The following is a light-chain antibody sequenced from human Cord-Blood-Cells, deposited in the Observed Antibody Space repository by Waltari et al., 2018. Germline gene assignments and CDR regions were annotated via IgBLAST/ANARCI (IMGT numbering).Light chain of an antibody. CDR1: SSDVGGYNY. V-gene: IGLV2-14*01. CDR3: SSYTSSSTWV. J-gene: IGLJ3*02. Sequence: QSALTQPASVSGSPGQSITISCTGTSSDVGGYNYVSWYQQHPGQGPKLMVYDVSTRPSGVSNRCSGSKSGNTASLTISGLQAEDEADYYCSSYTSSSTWVFGGGTKLTVL. CDR2: DVS.